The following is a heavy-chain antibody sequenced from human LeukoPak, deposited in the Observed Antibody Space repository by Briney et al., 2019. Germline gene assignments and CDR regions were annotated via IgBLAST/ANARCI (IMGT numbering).Heavy chain of an antibody. D-gene: IGHD3-10*01. CDR1: GFTFSNYW. CDR3: ARGPDPVVRGPRRAFDL. V-gene: IGHV3-74*01. J-gene: IGHJ3*01. CDR2: IKSDGSRT. Sequence: GGSLRLSCAASGFTFSNYWMHWVRQAPGKGLVWVSRIKSDGSRTDYADSVKGRFTISRDNAKNTLYLQMNSLRAEDTAVYYCARGPDPVVRGPRRAFDLWGQGTMVTVSS.